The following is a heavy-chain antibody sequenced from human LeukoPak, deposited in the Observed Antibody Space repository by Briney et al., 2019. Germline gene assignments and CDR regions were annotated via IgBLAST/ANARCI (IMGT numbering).Heavy chain of an antibody. CDR2: IYYSGST. V-gene: IGHV4-59*01. CDR3: ARAHDCSGGSCYSAWFDP. J-gene: IGHJ5*02. Sequence: PSETLSLTCTVSGGSISSYHWSWIRQPPGKGLEWIGYIYYSGSTNYNPSLKSRVTISVDTSKNQFSLKLSSVTAADTAVYYCARAHDCSGGSCYSAWFDPWGQGTLVTVSS. CDR1: GGSISSYH. D-gene: IGHD2-15*01.